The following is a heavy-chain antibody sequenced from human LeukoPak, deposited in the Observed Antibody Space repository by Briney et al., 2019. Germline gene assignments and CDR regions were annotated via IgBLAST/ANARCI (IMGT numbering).Heavy chain of an antibody. Sequence: GRSLRLSCAASGFTFSSYAMSWVRQAPGKGLEWVSAISGSGGSTYYADSVKGRFTISRDNSKNTLYLQMNSLRAEDTAVYYCAKGGRVRGVTYYFDYWGQGTLVTVSS. J-gene: IGHJ4*02. CDR3: AKGGRVRGVTYYFDY. CDR1: GFTFSSYA. D-gene: IGHD3-10*01. V-gene: IGHV3-23*01. CDR2: ISGSGGST.